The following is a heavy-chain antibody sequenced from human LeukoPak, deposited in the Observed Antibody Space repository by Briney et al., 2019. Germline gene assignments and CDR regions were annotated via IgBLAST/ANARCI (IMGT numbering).Heavy chain of an antibody. CDR3: TRGRRATHDY. D-gene: IGHD1-26*01. Sequence: GGSLRLSCTASGFTFGDYAMSWVRQAPGKGLEWVTFIRSKAYGGTTEYATSVKGRFTISRDDSKSIAYLQMNSLKTEDTAVYYCTRGRRATHDYWGQGTLVTVSS. V-gene: IGHV3-49*04. CDR1: GFTFGDYA. CDR2: IRSKAYGGTT. J-gene: IGHJ4*02.